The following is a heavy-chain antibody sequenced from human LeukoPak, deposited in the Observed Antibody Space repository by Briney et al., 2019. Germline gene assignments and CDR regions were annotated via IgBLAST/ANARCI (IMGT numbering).Heavy chain of an antibody. CDR2: IKSKTDGGTA. CDR3: TVQGDSYGQRSYYFDY. J-gene: IGHJ4*02. Sequence: GGSLRLSCAASGFTFSNAWMSWVRQAPGKGLEWVGRIKSKTDGGTADYAAPVKGRFTISRDDSKNTLYLQMNSLKTEDTAVYYCTVQGDSYGQRSYYFDYWGQGTLVTVSS. D-gene: IGHD5-18*01. V-gene: IGHV3-15*01. CDR1: GFTFSNAW.